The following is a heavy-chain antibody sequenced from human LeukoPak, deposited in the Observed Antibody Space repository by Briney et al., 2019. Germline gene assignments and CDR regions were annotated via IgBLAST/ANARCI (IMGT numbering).Heavy chain of an antibody. D-gene: IGHD3-16*01. V-gene: IGHV3-21*01. CDR3: AREAGEAFDI. Sequence: KSGGSLRLSCAASGFTVSSYSMNWVRQAPGKGLEWVSCIGSSSSSIYYIDSVKGRFTIYRDNAKNPLYLQMNSLRAEDTAVYYCAREAGEAFDIWGQGTMVTVSS. J-gene: IGHJ3*02. CDR1: GFTVSSYS. CDR2: IGSSSSSI.